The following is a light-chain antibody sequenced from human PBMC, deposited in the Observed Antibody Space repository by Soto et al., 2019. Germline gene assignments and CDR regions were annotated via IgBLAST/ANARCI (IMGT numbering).Light chain of an antibody. CDR3: CSFARGSTLV. CDR2: EGS. CDR1: SSDVGSYNL. J-gene: IGLJ3*02. Sequence: QSVLTQPTSVTGSAGQSITISCTGTSSDVGSYNLVSWYQQHPGNAPKLMIYEGSKRPSGVSNRFFGSKSGNTASLTISGLQAEDEADYYCCSFARGSTLVFGGGTKLTV. V-gene: IGLV2-23*01.